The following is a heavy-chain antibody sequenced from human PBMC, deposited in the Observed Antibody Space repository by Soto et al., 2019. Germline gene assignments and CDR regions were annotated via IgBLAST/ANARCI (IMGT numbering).Heavy chain of an antibody. CDR1: GGSISSSSYS. J-gene: IGHJ6*02. D-gene: IGHD2-2*01. CDR2: IYYSGST. Sequence: QLQLQESGPRLVKPSETLSLTCSVSGGSISSSSYSWGWIRQPPGKGLEWIGTIYYSGSTHYNPSIEGRVDIWAGKHNAHVPRRLSSVTAAATAVYYRGRQPGHCDSTTWFGYSSVDGWGEVATVSVS. V-gene: IGHV4-39*01. CDR3: GRQPGHCDSTTWFGYSSVDG.